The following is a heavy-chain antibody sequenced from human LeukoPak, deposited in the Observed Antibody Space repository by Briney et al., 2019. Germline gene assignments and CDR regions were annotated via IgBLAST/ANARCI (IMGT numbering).Heavy chain of an antibody. V-gene: IGHV3-21*01. Sequence: PGGSLRLSYAASGFKFSSYSMNWVRQAPGKGLEWVSRISTSSSYIYYADSVKGRFTISRDNAKNSLYLQMNSLRAEDTAVYYCAELGITMIGGVWGKGTTVTISS. J-gene: IGHJ6*04. CDR2: ISTSSSYI. CDR1: GFKFSSYS. CDR3: AELGITMIGGV. D-gene: IGHD3-10*02.